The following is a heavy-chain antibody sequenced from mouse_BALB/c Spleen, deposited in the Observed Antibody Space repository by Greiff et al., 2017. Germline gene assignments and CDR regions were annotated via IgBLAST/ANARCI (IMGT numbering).Heavy chain of an antibody. Sequence: DVMLVESGGGLVQPGGSLRLSCATSGFTFTDYYMSWVRQPPGKALEWLGFIRNKANGYTTEYSASVKGRFTISRDNSQSILYLQMNTLRAEDSATYYCARDREGYYVAMDYWGQGTSVTVSS. J-gene: IGHJ4*01. CDR3: ARDREGYYVAMDY. CDR2: IRNKANGYTT. V-gene: IGHV7-3*02. D-gene: IGHD2-3*01. CDR1: GFTFTDYY.